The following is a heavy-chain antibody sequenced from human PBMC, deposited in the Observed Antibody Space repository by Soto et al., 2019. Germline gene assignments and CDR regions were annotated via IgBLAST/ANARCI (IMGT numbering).Heavy chain of an antibody. J-gene: IGHJ4*02. CDR3: ARYQSLAGLRTM. V-gene: IGHV1-69*13. CDR2: IIPIFGTA. CDR1: GGTFSSYA. D-gene: IGHD6-19*01. Sequence: ASVKVSCKASGGTFSSYAISWVRQPPGQGLEWMGGIIPIFGTANYAQKFQGRVTITADESTSTAYMELGSLRSAYTAVYYCARYQSLAGLRTMWGQGTLVTVSS.